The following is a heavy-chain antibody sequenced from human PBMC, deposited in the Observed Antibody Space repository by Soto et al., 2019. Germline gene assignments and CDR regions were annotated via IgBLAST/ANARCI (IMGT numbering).Heavy chain of an antibody. CDR1: GDTFSSYA. D-gene: IGHD3-10*02. CDR3: ARDPLSSFAMDV. CDR2: IIPTFGRT. Sequence: SVKVSCKASGDTFSSYAISWVRQAPGKGLEWMGKIIPTFGRTNYAQKFQGRLTISADDSTSTAYMKLTSLESDDTAVYYCARDPLSSFAMDVWGQGTTVTVSS. J-gene: IGHJ6*02. V-gene: IGHV1-69*13.